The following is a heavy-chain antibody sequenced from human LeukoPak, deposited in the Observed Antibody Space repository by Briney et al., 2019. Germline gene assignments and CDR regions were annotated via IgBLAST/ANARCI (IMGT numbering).Heavy chain of an antibody. CDR2: VNPSGGST. CDR3: ARDPVEAARAYCGGDCYPLPPDY. V-gene: IGHV1-46*01. Sequence: ASVKVSCKASGYTFTSYYMHWVRQAPGQGLEWMGIVNPSGGSTSYAQKFQGRVTMTRDTSTSTVYMELSSLRSEDTAVYYCARDPVEAARAYCGGDCYPLPPDYWGQGTLVTVSS. CDR1: GYTFTSYY. J-gene: IGHJ4*02. D-gene: IGHD2-21*02.